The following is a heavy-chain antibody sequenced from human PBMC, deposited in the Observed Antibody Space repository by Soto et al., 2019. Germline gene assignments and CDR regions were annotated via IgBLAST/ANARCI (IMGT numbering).Heavy chain of an antibody. CDR2: IIPIFGTA. V-gene: IGHV1-69*13. CDR3: ARAKERRYSYGSYFDY. D-gene: IGHD5-18*01. CDR1: GGTFSSYA. Sequence: GASVKVSCKVSGGTFSSYAISWVRQAPGQGLEWMGGIIPIFGTANYAQKFQGRVTITADESTSTAYMELSSLRSEDTAVYYCARAKERRYSYGSYFDYWGQGTLVTVSS. J-gene: IGHJ4*02.